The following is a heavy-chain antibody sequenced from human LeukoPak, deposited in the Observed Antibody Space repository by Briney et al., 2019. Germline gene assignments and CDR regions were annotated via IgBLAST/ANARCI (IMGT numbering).Heavy chain of an antibody. J-gene: IGHJ4*02. CDR2: INSDGSNT. CDR3: AKTVAVVGPFDH. CDR1: GFTFSSYW. V-gene: IGHV3-74*01. Sequence: GGALRLSCAASGFTFSSYWMHWVRQAPGKGLVWVSRINSDGSNTIYADSVKGQFTISRDNAKNTLYLQMNSLRAEDTAVYYCAKTVAVVGPFDHWGQGTLLTVSS. D-gene: IGHD6-13*01.